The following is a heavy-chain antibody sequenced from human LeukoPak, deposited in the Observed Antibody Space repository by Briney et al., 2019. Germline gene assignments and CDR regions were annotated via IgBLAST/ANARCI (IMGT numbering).Heavy chain of an antibody. CDR1: GDSVSSNSAA. CDR3: ARGGDSSAYYPYYYYGMDV. V-gene: IGHV6-1*01. J-gene: IGHJ6*02. Sequence: SQTLSLTCAISGDSVSSNSAAWNWIRQSPSRGLEWLVRTYYRSKWYNDYAVSVQSRITINPDTSKNQFSLHLNSVTPEDTAVYYCARGGDSSAYYPYYYYGMDVWGQGTTVTVSS. CDR2: TYYRSKWYN. D-gene: IGHD3-22*01.